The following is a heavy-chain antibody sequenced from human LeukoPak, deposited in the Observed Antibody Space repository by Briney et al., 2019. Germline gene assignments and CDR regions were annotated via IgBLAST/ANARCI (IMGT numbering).Heavy chain of an antibody. V-gene: IGHV1-3*01. CDR2: INAGNGNT. J-gene: IGHJ4*02. CDR3: ARGSYYDFWSGYFKGDHSWYYFDY. CDR1: GYTFTSYA. D-gene: IGHD3-3*01. Sequence: ASVKVSCKASGYTFTSYAMHWVRQAPGQRLEWMGWINAGNGNTKYSQKFQGRVTITRDTSASTAYMELCSLRSEDTAVYYCARGSYYDFWSGYFKGDHSWYYFDYWGQGTLVTVSS.